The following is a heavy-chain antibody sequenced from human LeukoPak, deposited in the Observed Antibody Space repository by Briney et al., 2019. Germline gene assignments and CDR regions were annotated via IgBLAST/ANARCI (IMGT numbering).Heavy chain of an antibody. V-gene: IGHV3-21*01. J-gene: IGHJ6*03. CDR3: ARDHRHYYYYMDV. CDR1: GFTFSSYS. CDR2: ISSSSSYI. Sequence: GGSLRLSCAASGFTFSSYSMNWVRQAPGKGLEWVSSISSSSSYIYYADSVKGRFTISRDNAKNSLYLQMNSLRAEDTAVYYCARDHRHYYYYMDVWGKGTTVTVSS.